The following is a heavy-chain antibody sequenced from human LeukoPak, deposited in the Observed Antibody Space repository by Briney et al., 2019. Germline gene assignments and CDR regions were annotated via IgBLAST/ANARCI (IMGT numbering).Heavy chain of an antibody. D-gene: IGHD3-22*01. V-gene: IGHV4-59*01. CDR2: ISYTGKT. J-gene: IGHJ4*02. Sequence: SETLSLTCTVSGGSISYYFWSWIRQPPGKGLEWIGYISYTGKTNYDPSLKSRLTISVDTSKNHFSLKLSSVTAADTAVYYCARGQWLPVFDFWGQGTLVTVSS. CDR3: ARGQWLPVFDF. CDR1: GGSISYYF.